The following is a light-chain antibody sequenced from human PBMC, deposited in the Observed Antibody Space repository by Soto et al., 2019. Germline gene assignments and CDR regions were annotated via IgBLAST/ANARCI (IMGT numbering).Light chain of an antibody. Sequence: QSALTQPASVSGSPGQSITISCTGTSSDIGGYNYVSWYQQYPGKAPKLMTYDVSNRPSGVSNRFSGSKSGNTASLTISGLQAEDEADYYCSSYTTSSTVVFGGGTKLTVL. V-gene: IGLV2-14*01. CDR3: SSYTTSSTVV. CDR1: SSDIGGYNY. CDR2: DVS. J-gene: IGLJ2*01.